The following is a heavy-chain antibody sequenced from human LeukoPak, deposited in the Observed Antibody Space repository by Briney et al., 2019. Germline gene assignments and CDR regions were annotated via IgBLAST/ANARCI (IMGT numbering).Heavy chain of an antibody. Sequence: GGSLRLSCAASGFTFSSYSMNWVRQAPGKGLEWVSSISSSSSYIYYADSVKGRFTISRDNAKNSLYLQMNSLRAEDTAVYYCARGWLAYYFDYWGQGTLVTVSS. CDR1: GFTFSSYS. J-gene: IGHJ4*02. CDR3: ARGWLAYYFDY. V-gene: IGHV3-21*01. CDR2: ISSSSSYI. D-gene: IGHD6-19*01.